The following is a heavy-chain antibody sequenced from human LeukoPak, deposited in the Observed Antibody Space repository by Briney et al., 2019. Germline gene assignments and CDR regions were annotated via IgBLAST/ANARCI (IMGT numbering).Heavy chain of an antibody. V-gene: IGHV4-61*05. D-gene: IGHD1-26*01. Sequence: PSETLSLTCTVSGGSISSSSYYWAWIRQPPGKGLEWIGRIYTSGSTNYNPSLKSRVTMSVDTSKNQFSLKLSSVTAADTAVYYCARGHERVTALVGARAFDIWGQGTMVTVSS. CDR1: GGSISSSSYY. CDR2: IYTSGST. J-gene: IGHJ3*02. CDR3: ARGHERVTALVGARAFDI.